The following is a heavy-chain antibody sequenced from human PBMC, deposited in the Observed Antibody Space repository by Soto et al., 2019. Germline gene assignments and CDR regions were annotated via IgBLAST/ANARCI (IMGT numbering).Heavy chain of an antibody. CDR2: VFHTGTT. CDR1: GDSVSSPYY. J-gene: IGHJ5*02. V-gene: IGHV4-4*02. D-gene: IGHD6-19*01. CDR3: ARSAGWYAIHA. Sequence: QVQLQESGPGLVKPSGTLSLTCAVSGDSVSSPYYWCWVRQPPGKGLEWIGEVFHTGTTSYNPSLRGSATLSMDKSLNQFSLALSSVPAADTAVYYCARSAGWYAIHAWGPGTLVIVSS.